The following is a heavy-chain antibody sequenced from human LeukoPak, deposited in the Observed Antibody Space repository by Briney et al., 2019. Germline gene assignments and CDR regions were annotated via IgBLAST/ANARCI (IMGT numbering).Heavy chain of an antibody. CDR3: AKDTGTTVPQYYFDY. Sequence: GRSLRLSCAASGFTFDDYAMHWVRQAPGKGLEWVSGISWNSGSIGYADSVKGRFTISRDNAKNSLYLQMNSLRAEDTALYYCAKDTGTTVPQYYFDYWGQGTLVTVSS. J-gene: IGHJ4*02. CDR2: ISWNSGSI. V-gene: IGHV3-9*01. CDR1: GFTFDDYA. D-gene: IGHD4-17*01.